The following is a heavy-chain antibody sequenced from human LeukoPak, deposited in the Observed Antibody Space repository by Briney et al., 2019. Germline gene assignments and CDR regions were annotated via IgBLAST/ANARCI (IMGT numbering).Heavy chain of an antibody. CDR1: GFTFSGYS. CDR2: ISGTAIGS. J-gene: IGHJ4*02. Sequence: GGSLRLACAGSGFTFSGYSMSWVGQAPGKGLEGLSAISGTAIGSYYADSVRGRLTVSRDNSKNTLYLQMDSLRAEDTAVYYCARGGYSYGYRPNWGQGTLVTVSS. CDR3: ARGGYSYGYRPN. V-gene: IGHV3-23*01. D-gene: IGHD5-18*01.